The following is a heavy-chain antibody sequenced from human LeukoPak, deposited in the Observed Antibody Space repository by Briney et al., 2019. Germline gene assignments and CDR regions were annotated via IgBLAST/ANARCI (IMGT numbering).Heavy chain of an antibody. Sequence: SVKVSCKASGGTFSSYAISWVRQAPGQGLEWMGGIIPIIGTANYAQKFQGRVTITADKSTSTAYMELSSLRSEDTAVYYCARGHGSGSYYFDYWGQGTLVTVSS. CDR3: ARGHGSGSYYFDY. D-gene: IGHD3-10*01. CDR1: GGTFSSYA. CDR2: IIPIIGTA. V-gene: IGHV1-69*06. J-gene: IGHJ4*02.